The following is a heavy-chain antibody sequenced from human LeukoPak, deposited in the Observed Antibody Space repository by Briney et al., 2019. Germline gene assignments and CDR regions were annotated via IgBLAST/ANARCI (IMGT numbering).Heavy chain of an antibody. J-gene: IGHJ3*02. CDR1: GDSVSTKSAA. Sequence: SQTLSLTCAISGDSVSTKSAAWNWSRQSTSRGLKCLGRTDHRAKSYNDYAVSVKSRIAINPDTSKNQFSLHLNSVTPEDSAIYYCARTSGAFTVTDAFDIWGQGTMVTVSS. CDR3: ARTSGAFTVTDAFDI. V-gene: IGHV6-1*01. CDR2: TDHRAKSYN. D-gene: IGHD4-17*01.